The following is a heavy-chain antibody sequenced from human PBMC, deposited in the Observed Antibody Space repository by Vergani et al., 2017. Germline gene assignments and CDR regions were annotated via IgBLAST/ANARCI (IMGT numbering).Heavy chain of an antibody. Sequence: QVQLQESGPGLVKPSETLSLTCTVSGGSISSYYWSWIRQPPGKGLEWIGYIYYSGSTNYNPSLKNRVTIAVDTSKNQFSLKLSSVTAADTAVYYCAILKGQGPAAMLGGNWFDPWGQGTLVTVSS. D-gene: IGHD2-2*01. CDR2: IYYSGST. CDR3: AILKGQGPAAMLGGNWFDP. CDR1: GGSISSYY. J-gene: IGHJ5*02. V-gene: IGHV4-59*01.